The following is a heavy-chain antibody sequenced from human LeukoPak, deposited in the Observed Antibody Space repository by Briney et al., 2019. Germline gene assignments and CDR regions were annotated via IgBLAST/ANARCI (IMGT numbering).Heavy chain of an antibody. D-gene: IGHD3-10*01. CDR3: ASSASGFGEYHRFDY. CDR1: GFSVSSIY. Sequence: PGGSLRLSCAASGFSVSSIYMNWVRQAPGKGLEWVSVIYSDGTTYYADSVKGRFTISRDNAKNSLYLQMNSLRAEDTAVYYCASSASGFGEYHRFDYWGQGTLVTDSS. CDR2: IYSDGTT. V-gene: IGHV3-53*01. J-gene: IGHJ4*02.